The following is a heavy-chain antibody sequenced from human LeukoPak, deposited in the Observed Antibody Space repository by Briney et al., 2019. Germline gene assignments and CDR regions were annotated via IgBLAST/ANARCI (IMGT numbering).Heavy chain of an antibody. Sequence: GGSLRLSCAASGFSFSSYAMSWVRQAPGKGLEWVSAISGSGGSTYYADSVKGRFSISRDNSKNTLYLQMNSLRAEDTAVYDCARYREPYYDILTGYLPDHYYYGMDVWGQGTTVTVSS. J-gene: IGHJ6*02. V-gene: IGHV3-23*01. CDR1: GFSFSSYA. CDR3: ARYREPYYDILTGYLPDHYYYGMDV. D-gene: IGHD3-9*01. CDR2: ISGSGGST.